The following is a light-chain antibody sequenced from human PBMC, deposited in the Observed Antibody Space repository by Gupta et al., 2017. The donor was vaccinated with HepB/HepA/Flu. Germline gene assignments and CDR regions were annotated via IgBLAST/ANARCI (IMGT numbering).Light chain of an antibody. CDR3: RQALETPKT. CDR2: LGS. J-gene: IGKJ1*01. V-gene: IGKV2-28*01. CDR1: QSLLHSNGYNY. Sequence: TVMTQSPLPLPVTPGEPASISCRSSQSLLHSNGYNYLDWYLQKPGQSPQLLIYLGSNRASGVPDRFSGSGSGTDFTLRIRMVEAEDVGVYYCRQALETPKTFGQGTKVEIK.